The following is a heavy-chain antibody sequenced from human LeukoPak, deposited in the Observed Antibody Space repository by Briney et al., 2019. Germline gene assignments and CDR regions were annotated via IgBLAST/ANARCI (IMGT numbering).Heavy chain of an antibody. J-gene: IGHJ4*02. Sequence: ASVKVSCKASGYTFTSYAMHWVRQAPGQRLEWMGWINAGNGNTKYSQKFQGRVTMTEDTSTDTAYMELSSLRSEDTAVYYCATSGWYSGSYELDYWGQGTLVTASS. V-gene: IGHV1-3*01. CDR1: GYTFTSYA. CDR2: INAGNGNT. CDR3: ATSGWYSGSYELDY. D-gene: IGHD1-26*01.